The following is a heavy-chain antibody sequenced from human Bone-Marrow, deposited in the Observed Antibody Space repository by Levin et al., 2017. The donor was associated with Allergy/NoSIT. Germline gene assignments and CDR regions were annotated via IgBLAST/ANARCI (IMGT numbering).Heavy chain of an antibody. V-gene: IGHV4-31*02. Sequence: LSQTLSLTCAVSGESVSSSGFYWTWIRQYPGKGLEWIGHIYYPGNTSYNLSLKSRVSISEDRSKNQFSLKLDSVTAADTAVYYCARESVYYGSGSWIDCWGQGTLVTVSS. J-gene: IGHJ4*02. CDR3: ARESVYYGSGSWIDC. D-gene: IGHD3-10*01. CDR1: GESVSSSGFY. CDR2: IYYPGNT.